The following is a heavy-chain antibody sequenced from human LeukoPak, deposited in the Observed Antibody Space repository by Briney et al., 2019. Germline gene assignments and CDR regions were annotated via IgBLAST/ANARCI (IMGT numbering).Heavy chain of an antibody. CDR3: ARENSGSYREFDY. CDR2: IYTSGST. J-gene: IGHJ4*02. V-gene: IGHV4-4*07. Sequence: PSETLSLTCTVSGGSIGSYYWSWIRQPAGKGLEWIGRIYTSGSTNYNPSLKSRVTMSVDTSKNQFSLKLSSETAADTAVFYCARENSGSYREFDYWGQGTLVTVSS. D-gene: IGHD1-26*01. CDR1: GGSIGSYY.